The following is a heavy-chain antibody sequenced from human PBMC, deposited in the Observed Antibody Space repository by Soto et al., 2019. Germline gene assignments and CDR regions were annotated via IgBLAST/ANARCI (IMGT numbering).Heavy chain of an antibody. CDR2: IYYSGST. V-gene: IGHV4-59*01. J-gene: IGHJ4*02. Sequence: SETLSLTXTVSGGSISSYYWSWIRQPPGKGLEWVGYIYYSGSTNYNPSLKSRVTIAVNTSKNQFSLKLSSVTAADTAVYYCARAEQRYGDYGYFDHWGQGTLVTVSS. D-gene: IGHD4-17*01. CDR3: ARAEQRYGDYGYFDH. CDR1: GGSISSYY.